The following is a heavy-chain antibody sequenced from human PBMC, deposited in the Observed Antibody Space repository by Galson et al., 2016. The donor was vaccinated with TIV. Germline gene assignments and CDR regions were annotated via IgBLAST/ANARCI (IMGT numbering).Heavy chain of an antibody. J-gene: IGHJ6*03. Sequence: SVKVSCKASGGTFTSFAISWVRQSRGQGLKWMGGTVPMFGIVTYAQKFQGKITLTADASTSTAYMELRSLRSDDTAVYYCARGGWSGDPGDYHYYYMDVWGKGTTVIVSS. CDR1: GGTFTSFA. CDR3: ARGGWSGDPGDYHYYYMDV. D-gene: IGHD3-3*01. CDR2: TVPMFGIV. V-gene: IGHV1-69*13.